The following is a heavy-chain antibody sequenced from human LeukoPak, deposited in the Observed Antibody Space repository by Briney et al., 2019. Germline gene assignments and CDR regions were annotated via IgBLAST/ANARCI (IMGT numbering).Heavy chain of an antibody. J-gene: IGHJ4*02. CDR1: GFTFSSYW. V-gene: IGHV3-74*01. CDR2: VNTDGSHT. D-gene: IGHD7-27*01. Sequence: GGSLRLSCAASGFTFSSYWMHWVRQAPGKGLMWVSRVNTDGSHTNYADSVKGRFTISRDNAKNALYLQMNSLRAEDTAIYYCARGDLTFWGFPHWGQGALVTVSS. CDR3: ARGDLTFWGFPH.